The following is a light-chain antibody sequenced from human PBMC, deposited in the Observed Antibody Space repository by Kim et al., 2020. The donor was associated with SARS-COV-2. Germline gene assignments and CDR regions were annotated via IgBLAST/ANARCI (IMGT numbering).Light chain of an antibody. CDR3: QQYYGTPLT. Sequence: ATINCKSSQSVLYSSNNKNSLAWYQQKPGQPPELLISWASTRESGVPYRFSGSGSGTDFTLTISSLQAEDVAVYYCQQYYGTPLTFGGGTKVDIK. V-gene: IGKV4-1*01. CDR1: QSVLYSSNNKNS. J-gene: IGKJ4*01. CDR2: WAS.